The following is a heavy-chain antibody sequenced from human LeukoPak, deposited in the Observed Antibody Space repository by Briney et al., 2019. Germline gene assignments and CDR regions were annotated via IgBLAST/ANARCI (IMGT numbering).Heavy chain of an antibody. D-gene: IGHD2-2*01. V-gene: IGHV1-69*13. CDR1: GGTFSSYA. CDR3: ARDRGYCSSTSCQRWFDP. Sequence: GASVKVSCKASGGTFSSYAISWVRQAPGQGLEWMGGIIPIFGTANYAQKFQGRVTITADESTSTAYMELSSLRSEDTAVYYCARDRGYCSSTSCQRWFDPWGQGTLVTVSS. CDR2: IIPIFGTA. J-gene: IGHJ5*02.